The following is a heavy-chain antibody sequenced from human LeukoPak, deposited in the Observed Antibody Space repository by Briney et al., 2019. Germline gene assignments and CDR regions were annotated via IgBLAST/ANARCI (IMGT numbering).Heavy chain of an antibody. V-gene: IGHV4-34*01. CDR3: ARGRFQLRDASDI. J-gene: IGHJ3*02. CDR1: GGSSSGYY. Sequence: PSETLSLTCAVYGGSSSGYYWNWIRQPPEKGLEWIGEIIHSGSTNYNPSLMSRVTISVDTSKNQFSLKLSSVTAADTAVYYCARGRFQLRDASDIWGQGTMVTVSS. CDR2: IIHSGST. D-gene: IGHD2-2*01.